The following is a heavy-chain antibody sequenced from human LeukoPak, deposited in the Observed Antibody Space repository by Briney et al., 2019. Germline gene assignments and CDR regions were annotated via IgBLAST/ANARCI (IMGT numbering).Heavy chain of an antibody. J-gene: IGHJ6*02. CDR1: GFTFSSFG. D-gene: IGHD6-19*01. Sequence: GGSLRLSCAASGFTFSSFGMHWVRQAPGKGLEWVALINPDGSERYYVDSVKGRFTISRDNARNSLYLQMDSLRDDDTAMYFCTRDLAAVPGPRMDVWGQGTTVTVSS. CDR3: TRDLAAVPGPRMDV. V-gene: IGHV3-7*03. CDR2: INPDGSER.